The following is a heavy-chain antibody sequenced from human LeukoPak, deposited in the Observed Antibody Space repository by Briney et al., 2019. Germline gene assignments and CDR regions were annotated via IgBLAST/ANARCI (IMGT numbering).Heavy chain of an antibody. CDR2: ISGSGGST. V-gene: IGHV3-23*01. D-gene: IGHD2-8*01. CDR1: GFTFSSYA. Sequence: SGGSLRLSCAASGFTFSSYAMSWVRQAPGKGLEWVSAISGSGGSTYYADSVKGRFTISRDNSKNTLYLQMNSLRAEDTAVYYCAQDRLYEKPNLADYWGQGTLVTVSS. CDR3: AQDRLYEKPNLADY. J-gene: IGHJ4*02.